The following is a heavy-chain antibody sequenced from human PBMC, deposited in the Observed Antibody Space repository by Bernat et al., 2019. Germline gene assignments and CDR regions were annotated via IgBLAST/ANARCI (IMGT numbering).Heavy chain of an antibody. D-gene: IGHD6-13*01. CDR3: AGGYGSSYRYYYMDV. Sequence: EVQLVESGGVLVQPGGSLRLSCAASGFTFSSYSMNWVRQAPGKGLEWVSYITSTSSIIYYAGSVKGRFTVSRDNAKNSLVLQMNSLRDEDTAVYYCAGGYGSSYRYYYMDVWGKGTTVTVSS. CDR2: ITSTSSII. J-gene: IGHJ6*03. V-gene: IGHV3-48*02. CDR1: GFTFSSYS.